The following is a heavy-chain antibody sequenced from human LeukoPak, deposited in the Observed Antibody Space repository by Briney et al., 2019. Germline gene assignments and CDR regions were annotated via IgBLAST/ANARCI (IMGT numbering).Heavy chain of an antibody. Sequence: GGSLRLSCAASGFTLSDHYMAWVRQAPGKGLEWVGRTRNKANSYTTEYAASVKGRFTNSRDDSKNSLYLQMNSLKTEDTAVYYCARDLSGRFDPWGQGTLVTVSS. CDR1: GFTLSDHY. V-gene: IGHV3-72*01. CDR2: TRNKANSYTT. J-gene: IGHJ5*02. D-gene: IGHD2/OR15-2a*01. CDR3: ARDLSGRFDP.